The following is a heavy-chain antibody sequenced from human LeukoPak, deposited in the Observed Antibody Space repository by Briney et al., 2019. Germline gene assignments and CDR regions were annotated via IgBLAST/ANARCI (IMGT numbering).Heavy chain of an antibody. V-gene: IGHV5-51*01. D-gene: IGHD2-2*01. J-gene: IGHJ4*02. CDR1: GYSFTSYW. CDR2: IYPGDSDT. CDR3: ARPARYCSSTSCYLDY. Sequence: GESLKISCKGSGYSFTSYWIGWVRQMPGKGLEWMGMIYPGDSDTRYSPSFQGQVTISADKSISTAYLQWSSLKASDTAMYYCARPARYCSSTSCYLDYWGQGTLVTVSS.